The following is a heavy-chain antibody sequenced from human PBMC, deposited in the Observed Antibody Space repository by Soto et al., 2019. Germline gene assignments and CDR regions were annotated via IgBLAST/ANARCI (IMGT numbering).Heavy chain of an antibody. CDR1: GFTVSSRY. V-gene: IGHV3-53*01. Sequence: PGGSLRLSCAASGFTVSSRYMSWVRQAPGKGLEWVSVIYTDGRTFYADSVKGRFTISRDNSKNTLYLQMDSLRAEDTAVYYCARGVTVGVTGPDYRAQRKLDTGSS. CDR3: ARGVTVGVTGPDY. D-gene: IGHD1-20*01. CDR2: IYTDGRT. J-gene: IGHJ4*02.